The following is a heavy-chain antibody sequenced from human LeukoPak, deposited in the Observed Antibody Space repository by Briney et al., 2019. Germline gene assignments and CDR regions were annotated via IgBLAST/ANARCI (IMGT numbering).Heavy chain of an antibody. Sequence: ASVKVSCKASGYAFTVYYIHWVRQAPGQGLGWMGWINPNSGVTNYAQKLQGRVTMTRDTSISTAYMELSRLTSDDTAVYYCARTEGGDYGAAYYYGMDVWGQGTTVTVSS. J-gene: IGHJ6*02. CDR2: INPNSGVT. D-gene: IGHD4-17*01. V-gene: IGHV1-2*02. CDR3: ARTEGGDYGAAYYYGMDV. CDR1: GYAFTVYY.